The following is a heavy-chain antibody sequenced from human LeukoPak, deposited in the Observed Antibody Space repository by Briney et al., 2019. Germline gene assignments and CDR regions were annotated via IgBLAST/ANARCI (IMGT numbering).Heavy chain of an antibody. CDR1: GFPFSNYW. CDR3: ARVSSGSYFGYYYYYMDV. D-gene: IGHD1-26*01. Sequence: QPGGSLRLSCAASGFPFSNYWMHWVRQAPGKGLVWVSRINSDGSSTSYADSVKGRFTISRDHGKNTLYLQMNSLTAEDTAVYYCARVSSGSYFGYYYYYMDVWGKGTTVTVSS. CDR2: INSDGSST. J-gene: IGHJ6*03. V-gene: IGHV3-74*01.